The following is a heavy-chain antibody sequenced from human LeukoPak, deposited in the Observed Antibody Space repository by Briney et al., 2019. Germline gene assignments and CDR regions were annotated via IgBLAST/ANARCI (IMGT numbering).Heavy chain of an antibody. CDR1: GLTFNKTA. D-gene: IGHD3-10*01. J-gene: IGHJ4*02. Sequence: GSLRLSCAASGLTFNKTAMSWVRQSPGKGLEWVSAIGVSAGSTYYADFAKGRFTISRDNSKNTLYLQMNSLRAEDTAVYYCAKAHGGWGQGTLVTVSS. CDR2: IGVSAGST. CDR3: AKAHGG. V-gene: IGHV3-23*01.